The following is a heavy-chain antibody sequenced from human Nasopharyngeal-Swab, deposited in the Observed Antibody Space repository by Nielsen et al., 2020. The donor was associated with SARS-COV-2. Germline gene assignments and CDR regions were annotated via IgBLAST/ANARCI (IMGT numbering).Heavy chain of an antibody. CDR1: GFTFNSYS. J-gene: IGHJ4*02. Sequence: GESLKISCAASGFTFNSYSMNWVRQAPGKGLEWVSSISSSGNYIYYADSVKGRFTISRDNAKNSLYLQMNSLRAEDTAVYYCARGNSFDYWGQGTLVTVSS. CDR3: ARGNSFDY. CDR2: ISSSGNYI. V-gene: IGHV3-21*01.